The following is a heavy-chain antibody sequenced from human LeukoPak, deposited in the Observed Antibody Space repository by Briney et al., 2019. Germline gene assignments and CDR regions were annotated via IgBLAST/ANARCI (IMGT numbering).Heavy chain of an antibody. Sequence: GGSLRLSCAASGFTFSSYGMHWVRQAPGKGLEWVAVIWYDGSNKYYADSVKGRFTISRDNSKNTLYLQMNSLRAEDTAVYYCAKDLGVYGSGSYSYYWGQGTLVTVSS. J-gene: IGHJ4*02. CDR2: IWYDGSNK. CDR1: GFTFSSYG. CDR3: AKDLGVYGSGSYSYY. D-gene: IGHD3-10*01. V-gene: IGHV3-33*06.